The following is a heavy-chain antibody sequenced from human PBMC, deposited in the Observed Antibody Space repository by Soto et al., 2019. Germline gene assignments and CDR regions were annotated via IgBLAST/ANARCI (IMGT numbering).Heavy chain of an antibody. V-gene: IGHV3-48*01. CDR2: ISSSGSII. J-gene: IGHJ6*02. CDR1: GFTFSSYN. D-gene: IGHD6-13*01. Sequence: PGGSLRLSCAASGFTFSSYNMNWVRQSPGKGLEWVSYISSSGSIIYYADSVKGRFTVSRDEAKNSLYLQMNSLRVEDTAVYYCARGAGIALTGQYHGMGVWGRGNTVTLSS. CDR3: ARGAGIALTGQYHGMGV.